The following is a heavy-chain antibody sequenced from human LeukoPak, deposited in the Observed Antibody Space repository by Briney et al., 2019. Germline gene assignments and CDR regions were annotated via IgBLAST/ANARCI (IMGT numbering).Heavy chain of an antibody. CDR2: IIPIFGTA. CDR1: GGTFSSYA. Sequence: SVKVSCKASGGTFSSYAISWVRQAPGQGLEWMGGIIPIFGTANYAQKFQGGVTITADESTSTAYMELSSLRSEDTAVYYCARGPSGYGSGSYYYWFDPWGQGTLVTVSS. J-gene: IGHJ5*02. CDR3: ARGPSGYGSGSYYYWFDP. V-gene: IGHV1-69*01. D-gene: IGHD3-10*01.